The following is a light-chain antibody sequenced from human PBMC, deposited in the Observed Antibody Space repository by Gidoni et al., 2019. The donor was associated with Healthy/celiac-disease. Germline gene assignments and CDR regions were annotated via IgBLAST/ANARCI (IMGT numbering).Light chain of an antibody. CDR3: QQSYSTPYT. CDR1: QSISIY. J-gene: IGKJ2*01. CDR2: AAS. V-gene: IGKV1-39*01. Sequence: IQMTQSPSSLSASVGDRVTITCRASQSISIYLNWYQQKPGKAPKLLIYAASSLQSGVPSRFSGSGSGTDFTLTISSLQPEDFATYYCQQSYSTPYTFGQGTKLESK.